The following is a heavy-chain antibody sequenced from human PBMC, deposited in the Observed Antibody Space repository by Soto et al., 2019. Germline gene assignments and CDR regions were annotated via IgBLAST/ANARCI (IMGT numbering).Heavy chain of an antibody. CDR2: ISGSGGST. V-gene: IGHV3-23*01. J-gene: IGHJ6*03. CDR3: AKEVRYFDWLTTNYYYYMDV. D-gene: IGHD3-9*01. CDR1: GFTFSSYG. Sequence: TGGSLRLSCAASGFTFSSYGISWVRQAPGKGLDRVSAISGSGGSTYYADSVKGRFTISRDNSKNTLYLQMNSLRAEDTAVYYCAKEVRYFDWLTTNYYYYMDVWGKGTTVTVSS.